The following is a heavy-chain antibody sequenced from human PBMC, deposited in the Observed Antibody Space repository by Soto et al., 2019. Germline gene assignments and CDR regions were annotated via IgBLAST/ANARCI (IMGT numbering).Heavy chain of an antibody. Sequence: GGSLRLSCAASGFTVSSNYMSWVRQAPGKGLEWVSYISSSGSTIYYADSVKGRFTISRDNAKNSLYLQMNSLRAEDTAVYYGASMSPPGGDFWSGYYFDYWGQGTLVTVSS. CDR1: GFTVSSNY. CDR2: ISSSGSTI. D-gene: IGHD3-3*01. CDR3: ASMSPPGGDFWSGYYFDY. J-gene: IGHJ4*02. V-gene: IGHV3-11*01.